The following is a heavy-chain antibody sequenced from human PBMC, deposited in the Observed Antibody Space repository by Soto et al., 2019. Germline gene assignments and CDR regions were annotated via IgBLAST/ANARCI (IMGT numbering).Heavy chain of an antibody. CDR2: ISAYNGNT. J-gene: IGHJ4*02. CDR1: GYTFTSYG. D-gene: IGHD3-22*01. Sequence: ASVKVSCKASGYTFTSYGISWVRQAPGQGLEWMGWISAYNGNTNYAQKLQGRVTMTTDTSTSTAYMELRSLRSDDTAVYYCARASYYYDSSGYYYFDYWGQGTLVTVSS. CDR3: ARASYYYDSSGYYYFDY. V-gene: IGHV1-18*01.